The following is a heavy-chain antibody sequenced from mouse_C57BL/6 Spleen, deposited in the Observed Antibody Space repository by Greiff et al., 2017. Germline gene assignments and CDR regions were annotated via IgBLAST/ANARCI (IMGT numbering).Heavy chain of an antibody. V-gene: IGHV10-3*01. Sequence: DVPLVESGGGLVQPKGSLKLSCAASGFTFNTYAMHWVRQAPGKGLEWVARIRSKSSNYATYYADSVKDRFTISRDDSQSMLYLQMNNLKTEDTAMYYCVRDSYSNYERAMDYWGQGTSVTVSS. CDR3: VRDSYSNYERAMDY. CDR2: IRSKSSNYAT. D-gene: IGHD2-5*01. J-gene: IGHJ4*01. CDR1: GFTFNTYA.